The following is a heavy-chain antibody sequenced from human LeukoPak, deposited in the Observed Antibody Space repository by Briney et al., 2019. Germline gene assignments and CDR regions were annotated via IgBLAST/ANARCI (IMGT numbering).Heavy chain of an antibody. J-gene: IGHJ3*02. D-gene: IGHD4-23*01. CDR3: AGSPTVDAAFDI. CDR2: ISGSGGST. V-gene: IGHV3-23*01. CDR1: GFTFSSYA. Sequence: GGSLRLSCAASGFTFSSYAMSWVRQAPGKGLEWVSSISGSGGSTYYADSVRGRFTVSRDNSRNTLALQMNSLRAEDTAVYYCAGSPTVDAAFDIWGQGTMVTVS.